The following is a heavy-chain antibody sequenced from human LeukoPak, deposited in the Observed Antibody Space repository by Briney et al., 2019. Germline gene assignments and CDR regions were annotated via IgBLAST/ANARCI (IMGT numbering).Heavy chain of an antibody. V-gene: IGHV3-66*01. Sequence: PGGSLRLSCAASGFTVSSNYMSWVRQAPGKGLEWVSLIYSGGSTHYADSVKGRFTISRDNSKNTLYLQMNSLRGEDTAVYYCAKGTFDYGDSDYFDYWGQGTLVTVSS. CDR1: GFTVSSNY. D-gene: IGHD4-17*01. CDR2: IYSGGST. CDR3: AKGTFDYGDSDYFDY. J-gene: IGHJ4*02.